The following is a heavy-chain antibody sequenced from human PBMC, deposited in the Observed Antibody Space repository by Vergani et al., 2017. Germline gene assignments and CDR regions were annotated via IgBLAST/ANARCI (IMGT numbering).Heavy chain of an antibody. V-gene: IGHV3-23*01. CDR2: LTGGGGST. CDR1: GFTFSTYA. CDR3: VKDAVSYENFFDS. D-gene: IGHD1-26*01. J-gene: IGHJ4*02. Sequence: EVQLLESGGSLKKPGGSVRLSCAASGFTFSTYAMHWVRQAPGKVLEWVSALTGGGGSTYYADSFKGRFIISRDNSRDTLYLQMNSLRPEDTATYYFVKDAVSYENFFDSWGQGTLVTVSS.